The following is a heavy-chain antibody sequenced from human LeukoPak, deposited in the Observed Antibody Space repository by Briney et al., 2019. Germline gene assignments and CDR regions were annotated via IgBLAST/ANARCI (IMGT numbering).Heavy chain of an antibody. D-gene: IGHD2-2*01. CDR2: ISYDGTNK. Sequence: PGGSLRLSCAASGFTFSNYGMHWVRQAPGKGLQWVAVISYDGTNKYYGDSVKGRFTISRDNAKNSLYLQMNSLRAEDTAVYYCASFADAIPLWGQGTLVTVSS. V-gene: IGHV3-30*03. J-gene: IGHJ4*02. CDR1: GFTFSNYG. CDR3: ASFADAIPL.